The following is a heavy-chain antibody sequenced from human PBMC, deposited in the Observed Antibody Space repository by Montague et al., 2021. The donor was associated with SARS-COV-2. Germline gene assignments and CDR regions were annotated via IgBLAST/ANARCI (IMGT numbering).Heavy chain of an antibody. Sequence: SLRLSCAASGFTFSSYSMNWVRQAPGKGLEWVSSISSSSYIYYADSVKGRFTISRDNAKNSLYLRMNSLRAEDTAVYYCARNLGSGWAFFDYWGQGTLVTVSS. CDR2: ISSSSYI. D-gene: IGHD6-19*01. CDR1: GFTFSSYS. V-gene: IGHV3-21*01. J-gene: IGHJ4*02. CDR3: ARNLGSGWAFFDY.